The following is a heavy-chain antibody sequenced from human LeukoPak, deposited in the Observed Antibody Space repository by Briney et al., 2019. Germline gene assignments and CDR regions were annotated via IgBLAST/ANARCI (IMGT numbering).Heavy chain of an antibody. CDR3: ARVLEAYYYYYMDV. J-gene: IGHJ6*03. D-gene: IGHD1-1*01. V-gene: IGHV4-4*02. CDR1: GGSISSNKW. CDR2: IYHSGNT. Sequence: SETLSLTCAVSGGSISSNKWWSWVRQPPGKGLEWIGEIYHSGNTNYNPSLKSRVTISVDTSKNQFSLKLSSVTAADTAVYYCARVLEAYYYYYMDVWGKGTTVTVSS.